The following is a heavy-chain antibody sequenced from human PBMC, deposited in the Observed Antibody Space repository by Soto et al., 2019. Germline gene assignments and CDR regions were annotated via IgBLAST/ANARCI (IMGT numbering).Heavy chain of an antibody. CDR2: INSDGSST. V-gene: IGHV3-74*01. J-gene: IGHJ4*02. CDR1: GFTFSRYW. Sequence: ASLRLSCAACGFTFSRYWMHWVRQAPGKGLVWVSRINSDGSSTVYADSVKGRFTISRDNAKNTLYVQMNSLRAEDTAVYYCARVGSSGWDEGYFDYWGQGTLVTVSS. CDR3: ARVGSSGWDEGYFDY. D-gene: IGHD6-19*01.